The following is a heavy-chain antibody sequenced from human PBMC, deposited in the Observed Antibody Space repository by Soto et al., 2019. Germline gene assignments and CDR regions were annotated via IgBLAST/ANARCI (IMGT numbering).Heavy chain of an antibody. Sequence: SETLSLTCTVSGGSISSGGYYWSWIRQHPGKGLEWIGYIYYSGSTYYNPSLKSRVTISVDTSKNQFSLKLSSVTAADTAMYYCARGIYYDFWSGYPGYFDYWGQGTLVTVSS. CDR2: IYYSGST. V-gene: IGHV4-31*03. CDR1: GGSISSGGYY. CDR3: ARGIYYDFWSGYPGYFDY. D-gene: IGHD3-3*01. J-gene: IGHJ4*02.